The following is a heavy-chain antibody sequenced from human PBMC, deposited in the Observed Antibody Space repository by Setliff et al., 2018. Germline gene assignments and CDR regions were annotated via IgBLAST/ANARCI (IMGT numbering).Heavy chain of an antibody. V-gene: IGHV4-59*01. Sequence: SETLSLTCTVSGGSISSYYWSWIRQPPGKGLEWIGYIYYSGSTNYNPSLKSRVTISVDTSKNQFSLKLSSVTAADTAVYYCARARHFGMDVWGQGTTVTVSS. CDR2: IYYSGST. CDR3: ARARHFGMDV. CDR1: GGSISSYY. J-gene: IGHJ6*02.